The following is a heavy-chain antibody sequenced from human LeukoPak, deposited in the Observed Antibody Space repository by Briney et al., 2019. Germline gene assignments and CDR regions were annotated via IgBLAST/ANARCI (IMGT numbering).Heavy chain of an antibody. CDR2: IYYSGST. CDR1: GGSISSGDYY. D-gene: IGHD4-17*01. Sequence: SQTLSLTCTVSGGSISSGDYYWSWIRQPPGEGLVWIGYIYYSGSTYYNPSLKSRVTISVDTSKNQFSPKLSSVTAADTAVYYCARAGYGDYKLDYWGQGTLVTVSS. V-gene: IGHV4-30-4*08. J-gene: IGHJ4*02. CDR3: ARAGYGDYKLDY.